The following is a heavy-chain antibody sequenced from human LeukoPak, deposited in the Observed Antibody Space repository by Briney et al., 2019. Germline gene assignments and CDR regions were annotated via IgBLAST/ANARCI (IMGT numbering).Heavy chain of an antibody. CDR2: IYTSGST. V-gene: IGHV4-61*02. CDR3: ATEFYDFLSGESWFDP. CDR1: GGSISSGSYY. Sequence: PSETLSLTCTVSGGSISSGSYYWNWIRQPAGKGLEWIGRIYTSGSTNYNPSLESRVTISMDTSKNQFSLKLTSVTAADTAVYYCATEFYDFLSGESWFDPWGQGALVTVS. D-gene: IGHD3-9*01. J-gene: IGHJ5*02.